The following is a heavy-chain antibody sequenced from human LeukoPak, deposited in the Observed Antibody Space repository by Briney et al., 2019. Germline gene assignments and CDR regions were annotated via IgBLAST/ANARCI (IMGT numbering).Heavy chain of an antibody. Sequence: GRSLRLSCAASTFTFSSYAMHWVRQAPGKGLEWVSSISSSSSYIYYADSVKGRFTISRDNAKNSLYLQMNSLRAEDTAVYYCARDGTAVGINYDYWGQGTLVTVSS. CDR3: ARDGTAVGINYDY. CDR2: ISSSSSYI. D-gene: IGHD6-13*01. V-gene: IGHV3-21*04. J-gene: IGHJ4*02. CDR1: TFTFSSYA.